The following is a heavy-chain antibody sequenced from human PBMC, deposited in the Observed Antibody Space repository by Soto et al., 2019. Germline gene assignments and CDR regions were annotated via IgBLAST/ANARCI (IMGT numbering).Heavy chain of an antibody. D-gene: IGHD3-22*01. CDR2: INPDGSEK. Sequence: GGSLRLCCAASGFTCSSFWMDWVRQAPGKGLEWVANINPDGSEKHYVDSVKVRFTISRDNAKNSLYLQMSSLTAEDSALYYCARAYERYWFDPWGQGTLLTVSS. CDR3: ARAYERYWFDP. V-gene: IGHV3-7*01. J-gene: IGHJ5*02. CDR1: GFTCSSFW.